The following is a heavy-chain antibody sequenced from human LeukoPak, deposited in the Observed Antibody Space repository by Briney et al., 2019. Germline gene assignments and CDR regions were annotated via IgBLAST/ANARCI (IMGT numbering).Heavy chain of an antibody. CDR1: GGSISSYY. CDR3: ARFPIVVVPAADY. J-gene: IGHJ4*02. Sequence: SETLSLTCTVSGGSISSYYWSWIRQPPGKGLEWIGYIYYSGSTNYNPSLKSRVTISVDTSTNQFSLKLSSVTAADTAMYYCARFPIVVVPAADYWGQGTLVTVSS. D-gene: IGHD2-2*01. CDR2: IYYSGST. V-gene: IGHV4-59*08.